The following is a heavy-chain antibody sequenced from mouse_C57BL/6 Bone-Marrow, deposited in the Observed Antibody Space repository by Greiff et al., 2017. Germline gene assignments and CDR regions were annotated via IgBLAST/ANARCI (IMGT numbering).Heavy chain of an antibody. Sequence: EVQLQQSGPELVKPGASVKISCKASGYTFTDYYMNWVKQSHGKSLEWIGDINPNNGGTSYNQKFKGKATLTVDKSSSTAYMELRSLTSADSAVYYCARELRLREGYYFDYWGQGTTLTVSS. V-gene: IGHV1-26*01. CDR2: INPNNGGT. CDR3: ARELRLREGYYFDY. CDR1: GYTFTDYY. D-gene: IGHD3-2*02. J-gene: IGHJ2*01.